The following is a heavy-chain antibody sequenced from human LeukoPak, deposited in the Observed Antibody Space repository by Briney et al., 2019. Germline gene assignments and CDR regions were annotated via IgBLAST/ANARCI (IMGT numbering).Heavy chain of an antibody. Sequence: GGSLRLSCAASGFTFSTYAMTWVRQAPGKGLEWVSYISSSGSTIYYADSVKGRFTISRDNAKNSLYLQMNSLRAEDTAVYYCAELGITMIGGVWGKGTTVTISS. CDR2: ISSSGSTI. CDR3: AELGITMIGGV. CDR1: GFTFSTYA. J-gene: IGHJ6*04. V-gene: IGHV3-48*03. D-gene: IGHD3-10*02.